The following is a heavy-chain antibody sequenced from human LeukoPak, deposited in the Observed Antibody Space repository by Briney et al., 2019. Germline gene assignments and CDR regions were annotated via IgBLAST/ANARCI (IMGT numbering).Heavy chain of an antibody. J-gene: IGHJ4*02. CDR3: AKDYDYDSSGYYDY. Sequence: PGGSLRLSCAASGFTFSSCAMSWVRQAPGKGLEWVSAISGSGGSTYYADSVKGRFTISRDNSKNTLYLQMNSLRAEDTAVYYCAKDYDYDSSGYYDYWGQGTLVTVSS. D-gene: IGHD3-22*01. CDR2: ISGSGGST. CDR1: GFTFSSCA. V-gene: IGHV3-23*01.